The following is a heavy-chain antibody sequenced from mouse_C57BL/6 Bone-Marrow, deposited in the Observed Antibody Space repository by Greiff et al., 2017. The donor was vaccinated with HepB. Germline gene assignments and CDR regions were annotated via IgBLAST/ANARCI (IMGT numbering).Heavy chain of an antibody. J-gene: IGHJ2*01. D-gene: IGHD1-1*01. CDR3: ARFSYYYGSSSLY. CDR1: GYAFSSSW. Sequence: VHLVESGPELVKPGASVKISCKASGYAFSSSWMNWVKQRPGKGLEWIGRIYPGDGDTNYNGKFKGKATLTADKSSSTAYMQLSSLTSEDSAVYFCARFSYYYGSSSLYWGQGTTLTVSS. V-gene: IGHV1-82*01. CDR2: IYPGDGDT.